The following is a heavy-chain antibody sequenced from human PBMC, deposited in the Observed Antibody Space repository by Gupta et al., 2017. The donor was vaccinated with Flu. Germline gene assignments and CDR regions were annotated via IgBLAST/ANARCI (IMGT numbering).Heavy chain of an antibody. D-gene: IGHD6-25*01. CDR2: IKSKTDGGTT. Sequence: PGKRLEFVGRIKSKTDGGTTEYAEPVKGRVTISRNDSKNTLYLQMNSLKTEDTAVYYCTTAPSQRDYYYMDVLGKGTTVTVSS. V-gene: IGHV3-15*01. CDR3: TTAPSQRDYYYMDV. J-gene: IGHJ6*03.